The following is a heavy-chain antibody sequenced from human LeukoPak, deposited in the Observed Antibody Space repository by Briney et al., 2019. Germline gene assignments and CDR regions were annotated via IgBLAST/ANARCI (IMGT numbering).Heavy chain of an antibody. J-gene: IGHJ4*02. D-gene: IGHD2-21*02. CDR3: ARASYCGGGCYYYFDY. V-gene: IGHV1-2*02. CDR1: GYTFTYNY. Sequence: ASVKVSCKASGYTFTYNYMHWVRQAPGQGLEWMGWLNPNSGATRYAQKFQGRVTMTRDTSISTAYMEVSSLRSDDTAVYYCARASYCGGGCYYYFDYWGQGTLVTVSS. CDR2: LNPNSGAT.